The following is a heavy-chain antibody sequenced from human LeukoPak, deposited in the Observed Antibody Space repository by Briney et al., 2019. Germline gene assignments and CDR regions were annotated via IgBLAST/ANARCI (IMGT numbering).Heavy chain of an antibody. Sequence: GGSLRLSCAASGFTFRNHGMYWVRQAPGKGLEWVAIIWYDGSNQYYGVSVKGRFTISRDNSKNMLYLQMNSLRAEDTALYFCVRDRSARFFDFWGRGTLVTVSS. V-gene: IGHV3-33*01. CDR1: GFTFRNHG. D-gene: IGHD3-3*01. CDR3: VRDRSARFFDF. CDR2: IWYDGSNQ. J-gene: IGHJ2*01.